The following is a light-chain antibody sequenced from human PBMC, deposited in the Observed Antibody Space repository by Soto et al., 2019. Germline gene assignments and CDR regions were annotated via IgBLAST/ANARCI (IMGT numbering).Light chain of an antibody. CDR2: EVS. J-gene: IGLJ3*02. CDR1: SSDVGGYNY. V-gene: IGLV2-14*01. CDR3: AAWDDGLNGGV. Sequence: QSALTQPASVSGSPGQSITISCTGTSSDVGGYNYVSWYQQHPGKAPKLMIYEVSNRPSGVSNRFSGSKSGTSASLAISGLQSEDEADYYCAAWDDGLNGGVFGGGTKLTVL.